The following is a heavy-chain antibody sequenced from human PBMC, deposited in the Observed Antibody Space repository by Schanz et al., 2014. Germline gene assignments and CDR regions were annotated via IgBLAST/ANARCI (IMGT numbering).Heavy chain of an antibody. CDR3: ARDAVTSVLTPGFYY. D-gene: IGHD4-17*01. Sequence: VHLVESGGGVVQPGRSLRLSCTGSRFTISRNPIHWVRQAPGKGLERVSYISGSSSTKYYADSVKGRFTISRDNGKKSLYLQMNSLRAEDTAVYYCARDAVTSVLTPGFYYWGQGTLVTVSS. CDR2: ISGSSSTK. J-gene: IGHJ4*02. V-gene: IGHV3-48*01. CDR1: RFTISRNP.